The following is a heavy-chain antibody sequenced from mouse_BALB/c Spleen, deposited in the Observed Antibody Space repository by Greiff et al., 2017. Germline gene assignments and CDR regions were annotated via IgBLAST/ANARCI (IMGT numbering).Heavy chain of an antibody. Sequence: QVQLQQPGAELVKPGASVKLSCKASGYTFTSYWMHWVKQRPGQGLEWIGEINPSNGRTNYNEKFKSKATLTVDKSSSTAYMQLSSLTSEDSAVYYCANYDYNFAYWGQGTLVTVSA. CDR2: INPSNGRT. V-gene: IGHV1S81*02. D-gene: IGHD2-4*01. CDR3: ANYDYNFAY. J-gene: IGHJ3*01. CDR1: GYTFTSYW.